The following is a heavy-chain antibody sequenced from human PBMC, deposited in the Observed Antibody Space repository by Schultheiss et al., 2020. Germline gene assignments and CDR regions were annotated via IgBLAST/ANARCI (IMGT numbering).Heavy chain of an antibody. J-gene: IGHJ6*02. CDR3: ARDSLNYGDYKRYYYYYGMDV. CDR1: GFTFSSYG. V-gene: IGHV3-48*02. CDR2: ISSSSSTI. D-gene: IGHD4-17*01. Sequence: GGSLRLSCAASGFTFSSYGMHCVRQAPGKGLEWVSYISSSSSTIYYADSVKGRFTISRDNAKNSLYLQMNSLRDEDTAVYYCARDSLNYGDYKRYYYYYGMDVWGQGTTVTVSS.